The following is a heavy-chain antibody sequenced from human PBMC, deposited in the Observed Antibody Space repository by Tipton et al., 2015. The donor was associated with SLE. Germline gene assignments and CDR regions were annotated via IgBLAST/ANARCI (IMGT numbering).Heavy chain of an antibody. J-gene: IGHJ3*02. CDR2: IGYTGST. CDR1: GGSISRYY. CDR3: ARFLDTFDI. V-gene: IGHV4-59*08. Sequence: GLVKPSETLSLTCTVSGGSISRYYWSWVRQPPGKGLEWIGLIGYTGSTNYNPSLKSRVTMSVDTSKNQFSLKLSSVTAADTAVYYCARFLDTFDIWGQGTMVTVSS. D-gene: IGHD3-3*01.